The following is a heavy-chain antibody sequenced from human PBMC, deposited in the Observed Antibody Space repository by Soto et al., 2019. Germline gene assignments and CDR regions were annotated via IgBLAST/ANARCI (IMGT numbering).Heavy chain of an antibody. J-gene: IGHJ6*02. D-gene: IGHD2-2*01. CDR1: GGTFSSYA. V-gene: IGHV1-69*12. CDR3: ARDWDIVLVPAATSYYGMDV. Sequence: QVQLVQSGAEVKKPGSSVKVSCKASGGTFSSYAISWVRQAPGQGLEWMGGIIPIFGTANYAQKFQGRVTITADESTSTAYMELSSLRSEDTAVYYCARDWDIVLVPAATSYYGMDVWGQGTTVTVSS. CDR2: IIPIFGTA.